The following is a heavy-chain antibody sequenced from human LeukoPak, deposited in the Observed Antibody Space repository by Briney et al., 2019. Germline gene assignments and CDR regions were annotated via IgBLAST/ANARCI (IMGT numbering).Heavy chain of an antibody. CDR2: IYTSGST. CDR3: AREVAAVAVDWFDP. J-gene: IGHJ5*02. Sequence: SETLSLTCTVSGGSISSGSYYWSWIRQPAGKGLEWIGRIYTSGSTNYNPSLKSRVTISVDTSKNQFSLKLSSVTAADTAVYYCAREVAAVAVDWFDPWGQGTLVTVSS. V-gene: IGHV4-61*02. D-gene: IGHD6-13*01. CDR1: GGSISSGSYY.